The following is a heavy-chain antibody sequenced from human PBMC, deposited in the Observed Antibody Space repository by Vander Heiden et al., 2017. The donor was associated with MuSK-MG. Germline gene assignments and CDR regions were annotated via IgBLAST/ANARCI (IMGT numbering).Heavy chain of an antibody. V-gene: IGHV1-69*10. CDR1: GGTFSRYA. D-gene: IGHD3-3*01. J-gene: IGHJ3*02. CDR2: IIPILGIA. CDR3: ARAEYDFWSGYYRDAFDI. Sequence: QVLLVQSGAEVTKPGSSVKVSCKASGGTFSRYAFSWVRQAPGQGLEWMGCIIPILGIANYAQKFQGRVTITADKSTSTAYMELSSLRSEDTAVYYCARAEYDFWSGYYRDAFDIWGQGTMVTVSS.